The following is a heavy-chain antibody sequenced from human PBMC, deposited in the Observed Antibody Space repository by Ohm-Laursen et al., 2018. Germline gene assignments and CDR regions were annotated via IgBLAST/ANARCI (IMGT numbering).Heavy chain of an antibody. CDR3: AKDKTPYSGSYVDY. V-gene: IGHV3-33*05. J-gene: IGHJ4*02. Sequence: SLRLSCAASGFTFSSYGMHWVRQAPGKGLEWVAVISYDGSNKYYADSVKGRFTISRDNSKNTLYLQMNSLRAEDTAVYYCAKDKTPYSGSYVDYWGQGTLVTVSS. CDR1: GFTFSSYG. CDR2: ISYDGSNK. D-gene: IGHD1-26*01.